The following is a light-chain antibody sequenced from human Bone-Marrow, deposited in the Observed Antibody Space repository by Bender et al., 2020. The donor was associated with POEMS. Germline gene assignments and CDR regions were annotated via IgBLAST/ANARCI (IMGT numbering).Light chain of an antibody. CDR2: EVT. Sequence: QSALTQPASVSGSPGQSITISCTGTSSDVGAYDYVSWYQHHPGGAPRLIIYEVTNRPSGVYYRYSGSKSGNTASLTIFRLQAEDEAEYYCSSYTTKSPVLFGGGTRVTVL. CDR1: SSDVGAYDY. V-gene: IGLV2-14*01. J-gene: IGLJ3*02. CDR3: SSYTTKSPVL.